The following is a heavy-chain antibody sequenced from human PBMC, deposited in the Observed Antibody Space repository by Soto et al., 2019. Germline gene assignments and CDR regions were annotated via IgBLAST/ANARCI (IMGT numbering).Heavy chain of an antibody. D-gene: IGHD3-22*01. CDR1: GFNFDDSA. CDR3: AKGRSSMIVVVMDY. J-gene: IGHJ4*02. Sequence: EVQLVESGGALVQPGRSLRLSCVASGFNFDDSAMNWVLQVPGKGLEWVSGITWNSGHILYADSVKGRFTISRDNAKKSRYLELNSLRPEDTALYYCAKGRSSMIVVVMDYWGQGTPVTVSS. CDR2: ITWNSGHI. V-gene: IGHV3-9*01.